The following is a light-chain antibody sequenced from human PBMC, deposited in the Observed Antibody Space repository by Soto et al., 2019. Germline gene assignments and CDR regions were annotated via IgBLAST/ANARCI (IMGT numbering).Light chain of an antibody. CDR2: DAS. J-gene: IGKJ1*01. V-gene: IGKV3-11*01. Sequence: EIVLTQSPGTLSLSPGDRATLSCRASERIGTYLAWYQQKPGQAPRLLIYDASNRATGVPARCSGTGSGTDFTLTLSSLESEDVAVSFCQHRSNSPPMWTFGQGTKVEIK. CDR3: QHRSNSPPMWT. CDR1: ERIGTY.